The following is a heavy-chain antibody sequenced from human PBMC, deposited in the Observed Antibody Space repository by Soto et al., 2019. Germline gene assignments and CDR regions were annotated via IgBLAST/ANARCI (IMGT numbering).Heavy chain of an antibody. V-gene: IGHV5-51*01. J-gene: IGHJ4*02. CDR3: CIIVGAARSGFDY. CDR1: GYSFSTNS. CDR2: IYPGDSAT. Sequence: GESLKISCRGTGYSFSTNSTCWVCQMHGKCLEWVGIIYPGDSATRYSPSFQGQDTLSVDKSKNTTYLHWISLKAPVTAIYYCCIIVGAARSGFDYWGQGTQVTVSS. D-gene: IGHD3-10*01.